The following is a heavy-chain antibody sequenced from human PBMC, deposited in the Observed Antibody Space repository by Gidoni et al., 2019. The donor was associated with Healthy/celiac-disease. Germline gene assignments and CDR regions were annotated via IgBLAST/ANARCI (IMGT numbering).Heavy chain of an antibody. D-gene: IGHD3-3*01. CDR2: IYSGGST. CDR1: GFTVSSNY. J-gene: IGHJ6*02. CDR3: ARQGDFWSGSQGGMDV. V-gene: IGHV3-53*02. Sequence: EVQLVETGGGLIQPGGSLRLSCAASGFTVSSNYMSWVRQAPGKGLEWVSVIYSGGSTYYADSVKGRFTISRDNSKNTLYLQMNSRRAEDTAVYYCARQGDFWSGSQGGMDVWGQGTTVTVSS.